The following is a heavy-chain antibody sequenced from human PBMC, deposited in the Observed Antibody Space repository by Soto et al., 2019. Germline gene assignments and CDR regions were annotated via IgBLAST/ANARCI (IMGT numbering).Heavy chain of an antibody. CDR1: GFTFSSYG. CDR3: AKDRLAVADVGYYGMDV. D-gene: IGHD6-19*01. CDR2: ISYDGSNK. V-gene: IGHV3-30*18. Sequence: GGSLRLSCAASGFTFSSYGMHWVRQAPGKGLEWVAVISYDGSNKYYADSVKGRFTISRDNSKNTLYLQMNSLRAEDTAVYYCAKDRLAVADVGYYGMDVWGQGTTVTVSS. J-gene: IGHJ6*02.